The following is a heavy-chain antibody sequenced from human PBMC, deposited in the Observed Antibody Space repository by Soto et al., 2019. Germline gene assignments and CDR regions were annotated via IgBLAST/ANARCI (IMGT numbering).Heavy chain of an antibody. J-gene: IGHJ4*02. V-gene: IGHV3-23*01. CDR3: ANDRDPHDY. Sequence: GASLRISCARSGLKSSSYGMTWVRQSPGKGLEWVSTIGGNSGNTYYADSVKCRFIISRDNSKNTLYLQMNSLRAEDTAVYYCANDRDPHDYWTRGPLDT. CDR2: IGGNSGNT. CDR1: GLKSSSYG.